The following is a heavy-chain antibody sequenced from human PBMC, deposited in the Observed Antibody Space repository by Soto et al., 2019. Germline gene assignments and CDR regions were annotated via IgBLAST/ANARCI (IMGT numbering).Heavy chain of an antibody. CDR2: IYDSGNT. J-gene: IGHJ4*02. V-gene: IGHV4-61*05. D-gene: IGHD6-13*01. CDR3: ARAGIASAGLHHFDY. CDR1: GGSISSSSYY. Sequence: SETLSLTCTVSGGSISSSSYYWGWIRQPPGKGLEWIGYIYDSGNTNYNPSLKSRVTMSVDTSKNQSPLKPTSVTAADTAVYHCARAGIASAGLHHFDYWGQGILVTVSS.